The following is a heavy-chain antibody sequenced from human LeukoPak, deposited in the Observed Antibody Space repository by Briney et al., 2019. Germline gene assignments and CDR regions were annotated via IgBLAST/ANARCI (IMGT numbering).Heavy chain of an antibody. CDR3: ARGAAARPEDAFDI. V-gene: IGHV1-24*01. Sequence: ASVKVSCKVSGYTLTELSMHWVRQAPGKGLEWMGGFDPEDGETIYAQKLQGRVTMTTDTSTSTAYMELRSLRSDDTAVYYCARGAAARPEDAFDIWGQGTMVTVSS. D-gene: IGHD6-6*01. CDR2: FDPEDGET. CDR1: GYTLTELS. J-gene: IGHJ3*02.